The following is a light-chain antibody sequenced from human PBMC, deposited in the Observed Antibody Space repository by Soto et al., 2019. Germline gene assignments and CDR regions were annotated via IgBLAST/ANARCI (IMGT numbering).Light chain of an antibody. J-gene: IGLJ1*01. CDR3: SSYAGSNNFV. Sequence: HSVLTQPPSASGSPGQSVTISCTGTSSDVGGYNYVSWYQQHPGKAPKLMIYEVSKRPSGVPDRFSGSKSGNTASLTVSGLQAEDEADYYCSSYAGSNNFVFGTGNKATV. CDR2: EVS. V-gene: IGLV2-8*01. CDR1: SSDVGGYNY.